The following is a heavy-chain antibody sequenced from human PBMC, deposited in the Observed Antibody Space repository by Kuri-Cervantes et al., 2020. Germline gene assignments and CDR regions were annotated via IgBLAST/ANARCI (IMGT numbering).Heavy chain of an antibody. Sequence: GGSLRLSCAASGFTFTNYAMHWVRQAPGKGLEWVAVISSDGSDKYYADSVQGRFTISRDNAKNSLYLQMNSLRDEDTAVYYCARDYGYYFDYWGQGTLVTVSS. J-gene: IGHJ4*02. V-gene: IGHV3-30*04. CDR3: ARDYGYYFDY. CDR2: ISSDGSDK. D-gene: IGHD4-17*01. CDR1: GFTFTNYA.